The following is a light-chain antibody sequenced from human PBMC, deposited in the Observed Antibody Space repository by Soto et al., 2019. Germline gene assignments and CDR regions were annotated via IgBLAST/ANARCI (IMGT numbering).Light chain of an antibody. V-gene: IGKV3-20*01. Sequence: EIVLTQSPGTLSLSPGERATFSCRASRSVTSRFLAWYQQKPGQAPRLLIYGASSRATGIPDRFSGSGSGTDFTLTISRLEPEDFAVYYCHYYDDSPPFPFGPGTKV. CDR3: HYYDDSPPFP. J-gene: IGKJ3*01. CDR2: GAS. CDR1: RSVTSRF.